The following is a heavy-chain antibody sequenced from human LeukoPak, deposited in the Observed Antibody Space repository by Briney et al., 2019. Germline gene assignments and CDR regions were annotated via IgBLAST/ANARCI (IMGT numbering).Heavy chain of an antibody. J-gene: IGHJ6*02. D-gene: IGHD3-22*01. Sequence: GGSLRLSCAASGFTFSSCEMNWVRQAPGKGLEWVSSIGSSGSTIYYADSVKGRFTISRDNAKNSLYLQMNTLRAEDTAVYFCARGDYFDTSGFRGGYYYYGMDAWGQGTTVTVSS. CDR1: GFTFSSCE. CDR3: ARGDYFDTSGFRGGYYYYGMDA. V-gene: IGHV3-48*03. CDR2: IGSSGSTI.